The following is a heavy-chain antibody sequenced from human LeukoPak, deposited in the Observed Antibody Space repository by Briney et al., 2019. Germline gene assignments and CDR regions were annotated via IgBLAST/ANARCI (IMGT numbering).Heavy chain of an antibody. CDR3: ARAVVPAAYYYYMDV. J-gene: IGHJ6*03. D-gene: IGHD2-2*01. V-gene: IGHV4-34*01. CDR1: GGSFSGYY. CDR2: INHSGST. Sequence: SETLSLTCAVYGGSFSGYYWSWIRQPPGKGLEWIGEINHSGSTNYNPSLKSRVTISVDTSKNQFSLKLSSVTAADTAVYYCARAVVPAAYYYYMDVWGKGTTVTVSS.